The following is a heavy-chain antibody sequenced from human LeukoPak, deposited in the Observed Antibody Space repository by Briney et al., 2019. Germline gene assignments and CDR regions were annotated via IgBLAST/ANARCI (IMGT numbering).Heavy chain of an antibody. D-gene: IGHD1-26*01. CDR3: ARHSDSGSYKTYGFDI. V-gene: IGHV4-39*01. Sequence: PSETLSLTCTVSGGSISSSNYYWCWIRQPPGKGLEGIVSIYYSESTPSGNTYYNPSLKNRVTISIDTSKNQFSLKLSSVTAADTTVYYCARHSDSGSYKTYGFDIWGQGTMVTVSS. J-gene: IGHJ3*02. CDR2: IYYSESTPSGNT. CDR1: GGSISSSNYY.